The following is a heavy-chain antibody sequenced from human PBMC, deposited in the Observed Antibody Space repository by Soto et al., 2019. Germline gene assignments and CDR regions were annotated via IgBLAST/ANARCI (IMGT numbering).Heavy chain of an antibody. CDR2: INSDGSST. CDR1: GFTFSSYW. D-gene: IGHD2-15*01. V-gene: IGHV3-74*01. J-gene: IGHJ4*02. Sequence: EVQLVESGGGLVQPGGSLRLSCAASGFTFSSYWMHWVRQAPGKGLVWVSRINSDGSSTSYADSVKGRFTISRANAKNTRNLQMNRLRAEDTAVYYSVRTSLVVAAATREDYWGQGTLVTVSS. CDR3: VRTSLVVAAATREDY.